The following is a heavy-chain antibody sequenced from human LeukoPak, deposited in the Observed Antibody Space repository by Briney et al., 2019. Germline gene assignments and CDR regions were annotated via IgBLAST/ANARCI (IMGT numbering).Heavy chain of an antibody. D-gene: IGHD2-15*01. J-gene: IGHJ4*02. Sequence: ASVKVSCKASEYTFTSYYIHWVRQAPGQGLEWMGIINPSAGSTSSAQKFQGRVTMTRDTSASTVHMEVSSLRSEDTAVYYCATQNKEYCSGGSCYGGFDYWGQGTLVTVSS. CDR1: EYTFTSYY. CDR2: INPSAGST. V-gene: IGHV1-46*01. CDR3: ATQNKEYCSGGSCYGGFDY.